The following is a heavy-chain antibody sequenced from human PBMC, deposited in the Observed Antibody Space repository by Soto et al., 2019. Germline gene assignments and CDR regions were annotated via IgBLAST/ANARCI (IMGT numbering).Heavy chain of an antibody. V-gene: IGHV4-30-2*01. J-gene: IGHJ5*01. CDR2: IYHSGST. Sequence: PSETLSLTCAVSGGSISSGGYSWSWIRQPPGKGLEWIGYIYHSGSTYYNPSLKSRVTISVDRSKNQFSLKLSSVTAADTAVYYCARAVKSIAVRHQWFDSWGQGTLVTVSS. D-gene: IGHD6-6*01. CDR1: GGSISSGGYS. CDR3: ARAVKSIAVRHQWFDS.